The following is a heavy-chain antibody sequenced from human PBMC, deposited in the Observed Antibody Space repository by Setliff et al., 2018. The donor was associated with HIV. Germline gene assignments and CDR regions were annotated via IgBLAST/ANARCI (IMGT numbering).Heavy chain of an antibody. J-gene: IGHJ4*02. CDR1: GYIFTDYY. Sequence: RASVKVSCKPSGYIFTDYYIHWVRQAPGQGLEWMGRLNPNSGGPSYAQKFQGRVTMTRDTSISVADMELSGLRSDDTAIYFYVRQATFGGRIDYWGQGTLVTVSS. CDR2: LNPNSGGP. CDR3: VRQATFGGRIDY. D-gene: IGHD3-16*01. V-gene: IGHV1-2*06.